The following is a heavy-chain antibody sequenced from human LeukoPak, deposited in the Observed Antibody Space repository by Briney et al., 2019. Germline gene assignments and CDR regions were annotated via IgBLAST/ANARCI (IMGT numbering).Heavy chain of an antibody. J-gene: IGHJ4*02. CDR1: GGSISSYY. Sequence: SETLSLTCTVSGGSISSYYWSWIRQPPGKGLEWIGYIYYSGSTNYSPSLKSRVTISVDTSKNQFSLKLSSVTAADTAVYYCARGVPYYYDSSGYYYYFDYWGQGTLVTVSS. CDR3: ARGVPYYYDSSGYYYYFDY. V-gene: IGHV4-59*01. CDR2: IYYSGST. D-gene: IGHD3-22*01.